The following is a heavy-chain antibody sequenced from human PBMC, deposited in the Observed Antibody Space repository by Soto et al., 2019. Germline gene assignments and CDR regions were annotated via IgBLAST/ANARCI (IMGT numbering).Heavy chain of an antibody. D-gene: IGHD1-26*01. Sequence: QVQLQESGPGLVKPSETLSLTCTVSGGSISSYYWSWIRQPPGKGLEWIGYIYYSGSTNYNPSLKSRVTISVDTSKNQFSLKLSSVTAADTAVYYCARVNSPYGMDVCGQGTTVTVSS. CDR2: IYYSGST. V-gene: IGHV4-59*01. CDR3: ARVNSPYGMDV. CDR1: GGSISSYY. J-gene: IGHJ6*02.